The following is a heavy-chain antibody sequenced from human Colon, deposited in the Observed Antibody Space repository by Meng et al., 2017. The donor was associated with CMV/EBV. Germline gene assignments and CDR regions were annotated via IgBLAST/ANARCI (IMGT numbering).Heavy chain of an antibody. CDR1: GFTFSRNG. CDR2: IWYDGTDK. J-gene: IGHJ4*02. D-gene: IGHD1-14*01. V-gene: IGHV3-33*03. CDR3: ITEAPGGDY. Sequence: GESLKISCAASGFTFSRNGMHWVRQAPGKGLEWVAVIWYDGTDKFYADSVKGRFTISRDNSMDTVYLQMDSLRAEDTAFYYCITEAPGGDYWGQGTLVTVSS.